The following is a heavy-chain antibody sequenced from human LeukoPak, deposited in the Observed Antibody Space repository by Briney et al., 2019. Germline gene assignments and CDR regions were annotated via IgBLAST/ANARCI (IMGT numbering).Heavy chain of an antibody. CDR2: ISTYNGNT. CDR3: ATTGDAFKI. D-gene: IGHD4-17*01. V-gene: IGHV1-18*04. CDR1: GYTFNNYG. J-gene: IGHJ3*02. Sequence: ASVKVSCKASGYTFNNYGVSWVRQAPGQGLEWMGWISTYNGNTNYAQRLQDRVTITTDTSTSTVYMELRSLRSDDTAMYYCATTGDAFKIWGQGTMVAVSS.